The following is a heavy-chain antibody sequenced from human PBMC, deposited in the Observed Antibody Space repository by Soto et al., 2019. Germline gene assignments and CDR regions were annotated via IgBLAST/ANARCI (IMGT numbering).Heavy chain of an antibody. V-gene: IGHV1-69*01. CDR1: GGYFSNNA. J-gene: IGHJ6*02. D-gene: IGHD3-10*01. CDR3: ARDRGDHGLDL. Sequence: QVQLVQSGAQVKKPGSSVRVSCRASGGYFSNNAISWVRQAPGHGVEWMGGIIPLFHATDYAQRFQGRVTFTADESTSTVFMKLSSLRFEDTAVYYCARDRGDHGLDLWGQGTTVTVSS. CDR2: IIPLFHAT.